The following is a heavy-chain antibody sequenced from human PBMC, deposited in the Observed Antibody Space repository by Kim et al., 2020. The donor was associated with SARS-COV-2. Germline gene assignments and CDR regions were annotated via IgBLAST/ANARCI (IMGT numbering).Heavy chain of an antibody. J-gene: IGHJ4*02. CDR2: ISYDGSNK. D-gene: IGHD6-19*01. V-gene: IGHV3-30*03. Sequence: GGSLRLSCAASGFTFSSYGMHWVRQAPGKGLEWVAVISYDGSNKYYADSVKGRFTISRDNSKNTLYLQMNSLRAEDTAVYYCRVAGPTSDYWGQGTLVTVSS. CDR3: RVAGPTSDY. CDR1: GFTFSSYG.